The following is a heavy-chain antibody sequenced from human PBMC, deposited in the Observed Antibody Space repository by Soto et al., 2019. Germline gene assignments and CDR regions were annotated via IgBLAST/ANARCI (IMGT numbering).Heavy chain of an antibody. J-gene: IGHJ5*02. D-gene: IGHD2-2*01. CDR3: VGSVVPAVYNWFDP. V-gene: IGHV3-11*01. Sequence: PGGSLRLSCAASGFTFSDYYMSWIRQAPGKGLEWVSYISSSGTTIYYADSVQGRFTISRDNAKNSLYLQMNSLRAEDTAVYYCVGSVVPAVYNWFDPWGQGTLVTVSS. CDR1: GFTFSDYY. CDR2: ISSSGTTI.